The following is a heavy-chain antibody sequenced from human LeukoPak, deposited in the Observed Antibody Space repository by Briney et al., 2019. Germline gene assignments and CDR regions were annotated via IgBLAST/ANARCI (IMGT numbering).Heavy chain of an antibody. CDR3: ARDGGLVGASGAFDY. V-gene: IGHV3-48*02. CDR1: GFTFSSYS. J-gene: IGHJ4*02. Sequence: GGSLRLSCAASGFTFSSYSMNWVRQAPGKGLEWVSYISSSSSTIYYAGSVKGRSTISRDNAKNSLYLQMNSLRDEDTAVYYCARDGGLVGASGAFDYWGQGTLVTVSS. CDR2: ISSSSSTI. D-gene: IGHD1-26*01.